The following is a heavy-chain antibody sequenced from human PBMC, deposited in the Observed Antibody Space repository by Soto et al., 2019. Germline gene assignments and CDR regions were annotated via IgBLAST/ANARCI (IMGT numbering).Heavy chain of an antibody. CDR1: GETLTRYH. CDR2: INPHGGST. CDR3: ARSSGGNFGIIIEGSNWFDP. V-gene: IGHV1-46*01. D-gene: IGHD3-3*01. J-gene: IGHJ5*02. Sequence: APLKVSCKAPGETLTRYHFNLVGPGPGQRGVWMGVINPHGGSTKYAQKFQGRVTMTRDTSRSTVYMELRSLRSDDTAIYYCARSSGGNFGIIIEGSNWFDPWGQGTLVTVSS.